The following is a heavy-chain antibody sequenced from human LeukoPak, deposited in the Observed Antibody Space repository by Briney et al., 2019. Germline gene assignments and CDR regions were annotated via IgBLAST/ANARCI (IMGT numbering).Heavy chain of an antibody. CDR2: INHSGST. D-gene: IGHD1-1*01. Sequence: PSETLSLTCAVYGGSFSGYYWSWIRQPPGKGLEWIGEINHSGSTNYNPSLKSRVTISVDTSKNQFSLKLSSVTAADTAVYYCARQLERRLGYFDYWGQGTLVTVSS. CDR3: ARQLERRLGYFDY. CDR1: GGSFSGYY. J-gene: IGHJ4*02. V-gene: IGHV4-34*01.